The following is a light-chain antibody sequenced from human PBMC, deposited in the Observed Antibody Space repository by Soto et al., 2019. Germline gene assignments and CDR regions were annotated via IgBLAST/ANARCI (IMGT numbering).Light chain of an antibody. CDR3: QQYGSSPPIN. Sequence: EIVLTQSPVTLSLSPGERATLSCSASQTVRNNYLAWYQQKPGQAPRLLIYDASSRATGIPDRFSGSGSGTDFTLTISRLEPEDFAVYYCQQYGSSPPINFGQGTRLEIK. CDR2: DAS. CDR1: QTVRNNY. J-gene: IGKJ5*01. V-gene: IGKV3-20*01.